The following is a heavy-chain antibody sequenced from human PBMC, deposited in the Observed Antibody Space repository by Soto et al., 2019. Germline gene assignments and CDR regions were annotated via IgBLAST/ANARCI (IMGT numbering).Heavy chain of an antibody. CDR1: GGSISSSSYY. D-gene: IGHD3-9*01. Sequence: QLQLQESGPGLVKPSETLSLTCTVSGGSISSSSYYWGWIRQPPGKGLEWIGSIHYGGSTYYNPSLKSRVTISVDTSQNQFSLKLSSVTAADTAVYYCARHERYDIFTPFDYWGQGTLVTVSS. CDR3: ARHERYDIFTPFDY. CDR2: IHYGGST. V-gene: IGHV4-39*01. J-gene: IGHJ4*02.